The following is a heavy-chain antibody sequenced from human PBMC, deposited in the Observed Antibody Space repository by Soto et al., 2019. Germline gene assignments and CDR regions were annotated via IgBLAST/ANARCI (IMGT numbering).Heavy chain of an antibody. Sequence: PGGSLRLSCAASGFIFSDFQINWVRQAPGRGLEWLSSITGTSALTHYADSIEGRFTISRDNPNNLLFLQMDNLRPADTAVYYCARDNLAFQGAFDIWRQGTLVTVSS. CDR3: ARDNLAFQGAFDI. CDR1: GFIFSDFQ. V-gene: IGHV3-21*01. CDR2: ITGTSALT. D-gene: IGHD3-16*01. J-gene: IGHJ4*02.